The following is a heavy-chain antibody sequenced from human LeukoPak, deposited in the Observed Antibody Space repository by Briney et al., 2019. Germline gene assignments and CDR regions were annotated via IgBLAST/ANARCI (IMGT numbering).Heavy chain of an antibody. V-gene: IGHV4-4*02. J-gene: IGHJ4*02. CDR2: IFHSGST. CDR1: GGSISSSKW. Sequence: SETLSLTCAVSGGSISSSKWWSWVRQPPGKGLEWIGEIFHSGSTYYNPSLKSRVTISVDTSKNQFSLKLSSVTAADTAVYYCARGTAVAGITRDFDYWGQGTLVTVSS. CDR3: ARGTAVAGITRDFDY. D-gene: IGHD6-19*01.